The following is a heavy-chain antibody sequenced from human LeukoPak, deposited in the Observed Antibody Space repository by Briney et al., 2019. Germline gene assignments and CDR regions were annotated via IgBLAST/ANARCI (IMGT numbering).Heavy chain of an antibody. J-gene: IGHJ4*02. CDR3: AKTNFVGTTVVVAADFDS. CDR2: ISASGTTT. D-gene: IGHD2-15*01. CDR1: GFTFSSYW. Sequence: GGSLRLSCAASGFTFSSYWMSWVRQAPGKGLEWVSTISASGTTTYYADSVKGRFTISRDNSKNTLFLQMSSLRAEDTAVYFCAKTNFVGTTVVVAADFDSWGQGTLVTVSS. V-gene: IGHV3-23*01.